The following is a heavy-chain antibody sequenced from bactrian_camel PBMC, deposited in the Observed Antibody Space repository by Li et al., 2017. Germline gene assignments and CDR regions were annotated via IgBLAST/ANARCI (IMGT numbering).Heavy chain of an antibody. CDR3: VVDDTPGCSAGTVVAGSFDEYYD. CDR2: IDLGDSRR. CDR1: GYSYSTYC. D-gene: IGHD6*01. Sequence: VQLVESGGGSVQVGGSLNLSCVATTGYSYSTYCMAWFRQGPGKEREGVAFIDLGDSRRGYADSVKGRFTISKDNAKNTVFLQMNSLKPEDTATYYCVVDDTPGCSAGTVVAGSFDEYYDWGQGTQVTVS. V-gene: IGHV3S26*01. J-gene: IGHJ4*01.